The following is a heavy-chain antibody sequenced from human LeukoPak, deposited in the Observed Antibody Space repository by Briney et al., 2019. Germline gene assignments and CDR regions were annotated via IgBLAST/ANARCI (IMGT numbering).Heavy chain of an antibody. CDR3: ARGGGYCSSTSCYRPSYYMDV. V-gene: IGHV4-34*01. J-gene: IGHJ6*03. CDR2: INHSGST. D-gene: IGHD2-2*02. CDR1: GGSFSGYY. Sequence: SETLSLTCAVYGGSFSGYYWSWIRQPPGKGLEWIGEINHSGSTSYNPSLKSRVTISVDTAKNQFSLKLSSVTAADTAVYYCARGGGYCSSTSCYRPSYYMDVWGKGTTVTVSS.